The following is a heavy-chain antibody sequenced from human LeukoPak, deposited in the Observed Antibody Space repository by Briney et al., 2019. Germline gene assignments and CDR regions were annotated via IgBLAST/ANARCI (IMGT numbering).Heavy chain of an antibody. J-gene: IGHJ4*02. CDR3: ARLTYDILTGPFDY. CDR2: IIPIFGKA. D-gene: IGHD3-9*01. Sequence: ASVKVSCKASGGTFSSYAISWVRQAPGQGVEWMGGIIPIFGKANYAQKLKGRVTIKADESTSTAYMELSSLRSEDTAVYYCARLTYDILTGPFDYWGQGTLVTVSS. V-gene: IGHV1-69*13. CDR1: GGTFSSYA.